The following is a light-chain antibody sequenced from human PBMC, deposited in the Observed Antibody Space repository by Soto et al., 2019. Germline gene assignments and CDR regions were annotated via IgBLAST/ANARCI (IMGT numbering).Light chain of an antibody. CDR1: SSNIGNNA. J-gene: IGLJ1*01. V-gene: IGLV1-36*01. Sequence: QSLLTQPPSVSEAPRQMVTISCSGSSSNIGNNAVNWYQQLPGKAPKLLIYYDVLLPSGVSDRFSGSKSATSASLAISGLKSEDEADYYCAAWDDSLNGYVFGTGTKVTVL. CDR3: AAWDDSLNGYV. CDR2: YDV.